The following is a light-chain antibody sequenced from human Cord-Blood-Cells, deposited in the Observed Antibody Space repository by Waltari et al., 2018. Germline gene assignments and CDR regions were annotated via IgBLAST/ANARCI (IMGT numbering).Light chain of an antibody. Sequence: DIHMTQSPSTLSASVGDRVTITCRASQSINSWMAWYQQKPGQAPKLLIYDASSMDSGVPARFSGSGSGTEFTLTISSLQPDDFAAYYCQQYNSYPRTFGQGTKVEIK. CDR1: QSINSW. V-gene: IGKV1-5*01. CDR3: QQYNSYPRT. CDR2: DAS. J-gene: IGKJ1*01.